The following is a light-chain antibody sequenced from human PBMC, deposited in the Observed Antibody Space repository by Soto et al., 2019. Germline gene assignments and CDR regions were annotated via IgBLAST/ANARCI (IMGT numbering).Light chain of an antibody. CDR2: EVN. CDR3: SSHSSSSTDYV. CDR1: TSDIGSAKY. Sequence: QSALAQAASVSGSPGQSITISCTGSTSDIGSAKYVSWYQQHPGKAPKVMIYEVNNRPSGVSNRFSGSKSGNTASLTISGLQAEDEADYYCSSHSSSSTDYVFGTGTKVTVL. J-gene: IGLJ1*01. V-gene: IGLV2-14*01.